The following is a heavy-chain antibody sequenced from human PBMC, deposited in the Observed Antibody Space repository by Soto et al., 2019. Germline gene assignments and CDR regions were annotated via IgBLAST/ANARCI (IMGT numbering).Heavy chain of an antibody. V-gene: IGHV4-31*03. CDR2: IYYRQRP. CDR1: GGSISRGNYY. Sequence: QVQLQESGPGLVKPSQTLSLTCTVSGGSISRGNYYWNWIRQHPGKGLEWIGYIYYRQRPYYNPSLKSRRTRSVHTSKNHLSLKLTSATAADTSGYFWAMEELCCGESYLRVDGFDIWGQGTMVTFSS. D-gene: IGHD3-10*01. CDR3: AMEELCCGESYLRVDGFDI. J-gene: IGHJ3*02.